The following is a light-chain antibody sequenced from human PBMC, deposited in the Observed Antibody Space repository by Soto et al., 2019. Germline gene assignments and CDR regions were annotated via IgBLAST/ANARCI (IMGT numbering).Light chain of an antibody. Sequence: QSVLTQPPSASGTPGQRVTISCSGSGSNIGNNFLYWYQQLPGRAPRLLIYNNNQRPSGVPDRFSGSKSGTSASLAISGLRSEDEADYYCATWDDSLSGYVFGTGTKVTVL. CDR1: GSNIGNNF. J-gene: IGLJ1*01. CDR2: NNN. CDR3: ATWDDSLSGYV. V-gene: IGLV1-47*02.